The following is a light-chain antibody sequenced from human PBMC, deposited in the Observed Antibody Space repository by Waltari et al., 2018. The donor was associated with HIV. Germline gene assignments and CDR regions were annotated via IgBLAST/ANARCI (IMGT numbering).Light chain of an antibody. V-gene: IGLV3-21*04. CDR1: NIGTKS. Sequence: SYVLTQPPSVSVAPGKTARITCGGNNIGTKSVHWYQQKPGQAPGLVIYYDSDRPSGIPERFSCSNSGNTATLIISRVEAGDEADYYCQLWDSSSDHVIFGGGTKLTVL. J-gene: IGLJ2*01. CDR2: YDS. CDR3: QLWDSSSDHVI.